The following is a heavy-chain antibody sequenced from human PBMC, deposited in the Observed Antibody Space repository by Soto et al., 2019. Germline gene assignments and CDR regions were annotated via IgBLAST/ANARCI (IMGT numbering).Heavy chain of an antibody. CDR1: GGTFSSYA. J-gene: IGHJ3*02. CDR3: ARDTHDYGDYGLMVGI. CDR2: IIPILGTA. V-gene: IGHV1-69*01. D-gene: IGHD4-17*01. Sequence: QVQLVQSGAEVKKPGSSVKVSCKASGGTFSSYAISWVRQAPGQGLEWMGGIIPILGTANYAQKFQGRVTITAEEYTSTAYMELSGLRSEDTAMYYCARDTHDYGDYGLMVGIWGQGTMVTVSS.